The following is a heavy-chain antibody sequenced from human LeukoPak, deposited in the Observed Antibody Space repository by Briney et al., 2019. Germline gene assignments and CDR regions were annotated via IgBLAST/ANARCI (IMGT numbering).Heavy chain of an antibody. Sequence: PSETLSLTCSVSGDSISSTAYYWGWIRQPPGKGLEWIGSIYYSGITNYNPSLKSRVTISVDTSKNQFSLKLSSVTAADTAVYYCAIHYDLVGAIDYWGQGTLVTVSS. CDR2: IYYSGIT. CDR3: AIHYDLVGAIDY. CDR1: GDSISSTAYY. J-gene: IGHJ4*02. D-gene: IGHD1-26*01. V-gene: IGHV4-39*07.